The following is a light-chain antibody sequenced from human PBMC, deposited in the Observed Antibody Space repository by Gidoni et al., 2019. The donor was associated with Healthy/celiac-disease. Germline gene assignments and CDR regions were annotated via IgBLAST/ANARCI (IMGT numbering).Light chain of an antibody. CDR3: QQYNSYART. J-gene: IGKJ1*01. CDR1: QSISSW. Sequence: DIQMTQSPSTLSASVGDRVTITCRASQSISSWLAWYQQKPGKAPKLMIYKASSLESGGPSRFSGSGSGTEFTLTISSLQHDDFATYYWQQYNSYARTFGQGTKVEIK. V-gene: IGKV1-5*03. CDR2: KAS.